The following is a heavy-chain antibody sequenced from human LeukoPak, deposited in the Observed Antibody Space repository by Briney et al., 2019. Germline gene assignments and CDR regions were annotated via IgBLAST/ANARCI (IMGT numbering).Heavy chain of an antibody. D-gene: IGHD5-18*01. V-gene: IGHV3-21*01. CDR2: ISSSSSYI. CDR1: GFTFSSYS. J-gene: IGHJ3*02. CDR3: ARDLGYSYDNAFDI. Sequence: GGSLRLSCAASGFTFSSYSMNWVRQAPGKGLEWVSSISSSSSYIYYADSVKGRFTISRDNAKNSLYLQMNSLSAEDTAVYYCARDLGYSYDNAFDIWGQGTMVTVSS.